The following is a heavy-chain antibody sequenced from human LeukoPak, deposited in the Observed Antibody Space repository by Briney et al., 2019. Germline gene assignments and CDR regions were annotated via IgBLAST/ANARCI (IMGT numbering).Heavy chain of an antibody. V-gene: IGHV4-61*05. CDR3: ARLATYGDFSD. J-gene: IGHJ4*02. Sequence: PSETLSLTCTVSGGSISSSSYYWSWVRQPPGKGLEWIGYIFHSGSTKYNPSLESRVTISIDTSKNQFSLRLSSVTAADTAVYYCARLATYGDFSDWGQGTLVTVSS. CDR2: IFHSGST. CDR1: GGSISSSSYY. D-gene: IGHD4-17*01.